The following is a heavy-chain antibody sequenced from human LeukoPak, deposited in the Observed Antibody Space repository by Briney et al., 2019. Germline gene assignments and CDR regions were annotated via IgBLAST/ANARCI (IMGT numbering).Heavy chain of an antibody. D-gene: IGHD3-16*02. CDR3: ARSMGGINY. CDR2: ISPRGDTV. Sequence: PGGSLRLSCEAFGFTFSSYELSWVGQAPGKGLAWVSYISPRGDTVYYADSVKGRFTISRDNAKNSLNLQMNSLRAEDTAVYYCARSMGGINYWGQGTLVTVSS. CDR1: GFTFSSYE. J-gene: IGHJ4*02. V-gene: IGHV3-48*03.